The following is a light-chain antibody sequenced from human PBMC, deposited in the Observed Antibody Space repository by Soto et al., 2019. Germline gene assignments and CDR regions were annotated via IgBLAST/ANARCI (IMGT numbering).Light chain of an antibody. J-gene: IGLJ2*01. CDR2: DTN. Sequence: QAVVTQEPSLTVSPGGTVTLTCGFSTGAVTSGHYPYWFQQKPGQAPRTLIYDTNNKHSWTPARFSGSLLGGKAALTLSGAQPEDEADYYFLVSYSGARVFGGGTKVTVL. CDR3: LVSYSGARV. CDR1: TGAVTSGHY. V-gene: IGLV7-46*01.